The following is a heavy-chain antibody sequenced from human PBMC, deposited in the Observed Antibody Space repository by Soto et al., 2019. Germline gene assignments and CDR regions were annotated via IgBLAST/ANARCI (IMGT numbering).Heavy chain of an antibody. D-gene: IGHD2-15*01. CDR3: SREVKAVFRREYDC. CDR2: ISGSGSP. V-gene: IGHV3-21*04. J-gene: IGHJ4*02. Sequence: EVQLVESGGGLVKPGGSLRISCAVSGFNFISHTLNWVSQAPWKGLEWVSSISGSGSPYYADSVKGRCTISRDNAQNSLYLQMSSLRAEDTAVYYCSREVKAVFRREYDCWGQGILVTGSS. CDR1: GFNFISHT.